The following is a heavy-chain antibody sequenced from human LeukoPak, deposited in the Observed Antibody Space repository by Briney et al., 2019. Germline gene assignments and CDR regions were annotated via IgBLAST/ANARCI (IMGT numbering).Heavy chain of an antibody. CDR3: ARWGWEWLRDFDY. Sequence: SETLSLTCTVSGYSISSGYYWGWIRQPPGKGLEWIGSIYHSGSTYYNPSLKSRVTISVDTSKNQSSLKLSSVTAADTAVYYCARWGWEWLRDFDYWGQGTLVTVSS. D-gene: IGHD5-12*01. CDR1: GYSISSGYY. CDR2: IYHSGST. V-gene: IGHV4-38-2*02. J-gene: IGHJ4*02.